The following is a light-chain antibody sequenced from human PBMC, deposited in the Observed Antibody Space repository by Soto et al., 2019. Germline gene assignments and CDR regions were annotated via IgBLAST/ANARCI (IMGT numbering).Light chain of an antibody. CDR1: SSNIGAGYD. CDR2: GNS. Sequence: QSVLTQPPSVSGAPGQRVTISCTGSSSNIGAGYDVHWYQQLPGTAPKLLIYGNSNRPSGVPDRFSGSKSGTSASLAITGLQAEDEADYSCQSYESSLSVVFAGGTKLTVL. V-gene: IGLV1-40*01. CDR3: QSYESSLSVV. J-gene: IGLJ2*01.